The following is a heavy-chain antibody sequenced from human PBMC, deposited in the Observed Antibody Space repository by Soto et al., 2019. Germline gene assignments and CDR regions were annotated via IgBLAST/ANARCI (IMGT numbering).Heavy chain of an antibody. CDR3: ARDILVATLTNWFDP. CDR2: IWYDGSNK. V-gene: IGHV3-33*01. Sequence: GGSLRLSCAASGFTFSSYGMHWVRQAPGKGLEWVAVIWYDGSNKYYADSVKGRFTISRDNSKNTLYLQMNSLRAEDTAVYYCARDILVATLTNWFDPWGQGTLVTVS. CDR1: GFTFSSYG. J-gene: IGHJ5*02. D-gene: IGHD5-12*01.